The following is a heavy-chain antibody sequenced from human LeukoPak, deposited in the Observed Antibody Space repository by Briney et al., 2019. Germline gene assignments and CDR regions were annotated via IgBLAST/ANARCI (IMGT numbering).Heavy chain of an antibody. Sequence: ASVKVSCKASGYTFTSYYMHWVRQAPGQGLEWMGIINPSGGSTSYAQKFQGRVTMTRDTSTSTVCMELSSLRSEDTAVYYCAISTVTKTGDFDYWGQGTLVTVSS. J-gene: IGHJ4*02. D-gene: IGHD4-17*01. CDR3: AISTVTKTGDFDY. CDR1: GYTFTSYY. CDR2: INPSGGST. V-gene: IGHV1-46*01.